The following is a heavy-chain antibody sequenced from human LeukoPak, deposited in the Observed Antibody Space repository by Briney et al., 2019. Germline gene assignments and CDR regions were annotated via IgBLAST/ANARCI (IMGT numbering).Heavy chain of an antibody. CDR2: IIPILGIA. CDR3: ASGSYYNWFDP. D-gene: IGHD1-26*01. Sequence: SVKVSCKASGGTFSSYAISWVRQAPGQGLEWMGRIIPILGIANYAQKFQGRVTITADKSTSTAYMELSSLRSEDTAVYYCASGSYYNWFDPWGQGTLVTVSS. V-gene: IGHV1-69*04. J-gene: IGHJ5*02. CDR1: GGTFSSYA.